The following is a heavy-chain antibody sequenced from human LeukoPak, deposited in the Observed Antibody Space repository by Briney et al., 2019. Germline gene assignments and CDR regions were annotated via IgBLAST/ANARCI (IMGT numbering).Heavy chain of an antibody. CDR3: AREPTTMAGGLLHSLDI. J-gene: IGHJ3*02. Sequence: ASVKVSCKASGYTFTGYYMHWVRQAPGQGLEWMGWINPNSGGTNYAQKFQGRVTMTRDTSISTAYMELSRLRSDDTAVYYCAREPTTMAGGLLHSLDIWGQGTMVTVSS. V-gene: IGHV1-2*02. CDR2: INPNSGGT. CDR1: GYTFTGYY. D-gene: IGHD4-23*01.